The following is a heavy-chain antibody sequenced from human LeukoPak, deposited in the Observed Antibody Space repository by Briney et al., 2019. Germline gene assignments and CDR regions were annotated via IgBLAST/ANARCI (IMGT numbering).Heavy chain of an antibody. CDR2: IHAIGST. J-gene: IGHJ3*01. CDR3: ARILDRDV. CDR1: GGSMSDSY. Sequence: SETLSLTCSVSGGSMSDSYWYWIRHSAATGMEWIGRIHAIGSTNYNPFLESRVIMSLDMSKRQFSLTLSVVTAADTATYYCARILDRDVWGQGTLVTVSP. D-gene: IGHD3-22*01. V-gene: IGHV4-4*07.